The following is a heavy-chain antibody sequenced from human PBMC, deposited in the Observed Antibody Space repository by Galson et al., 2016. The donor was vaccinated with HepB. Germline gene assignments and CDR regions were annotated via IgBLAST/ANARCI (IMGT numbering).Heavy chain of an antibody. V-gene: IGHV5-51*01. Sequence: QSGAEVKRPGESLKISCKGSGYSFNNYWIGWVRQMPGKGLEWMGIIYPDDSDARYNLSFKGQVTISAEKSISTAYLRWNSLKASDIATYYCARLGGGVPPAKPHSPYAMDGWGQGTTVTVSS. CDR2: IYPDDSDA. J-gene: IGHJ6*02. D-gene: IGHD2-2*01. CDR3: ARLGGGVPPAKPHSPYAMDG. CDR1: GYSFNNYW.